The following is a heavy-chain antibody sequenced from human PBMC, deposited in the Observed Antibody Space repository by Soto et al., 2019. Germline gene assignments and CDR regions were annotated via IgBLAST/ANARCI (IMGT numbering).Heavy chain of an antibody. Sequence: SVKVSCNTPVYTFTAYGIHLVRQAPGQGLEWMGWISGYNGNTNYAQKFQDRVTMTTDTSRSVGYLELRSLTFEDTAVYYCARGAHGSGYGVYWGQGTLVTVSS. CDR2: ISGYNGNT. CDR3: ARGAHGSGYGVY. J-gene: IGHJ4*02. V-gene: IGHV1-18*01. D-gene: IGHD3-3*01. CDR1: VYTFTAYG.